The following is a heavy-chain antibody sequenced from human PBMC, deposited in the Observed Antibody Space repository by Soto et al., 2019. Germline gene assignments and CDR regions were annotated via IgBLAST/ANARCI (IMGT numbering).Heavy chain of an antibody. V-gene: IGHV5-51*01. J-gene: IGHJ5*02. CDR3: ARKDKSGYFNWFDP. CDR1: GYKFTSSW. CDR2: IFPSDSDT. D-gene: IGHD3-22*01. Sequence: GESLKISCRTSGYKFTSSWIAWVRQMPGKGLEWMGIIFPSDSDTRYSPSFQGQVTISADRSTSTVFLQWARLKASDNAVYFCARKDKSGYFNWFDPWGKGTLVTVSS.